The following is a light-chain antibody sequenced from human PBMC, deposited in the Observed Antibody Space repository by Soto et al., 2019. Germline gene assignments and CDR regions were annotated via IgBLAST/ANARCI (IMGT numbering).Light chain of an antibody. J-gene: IGKJ5*01. V-gene: IGKV1-39*01. CDR1: QSISSY. CDR3: QQAYSTPRLT. Sequence: IQMTQSPSSLAASVGDRVTITCRASQSISSYLNWYQQRPGRAPKLLLFDTSKLQSGVPSRFSGSGSGTDFTLTISSLLPEDFATYHCQQAYSTPRLTFGQGTRLEIK. CDR2: DTS.